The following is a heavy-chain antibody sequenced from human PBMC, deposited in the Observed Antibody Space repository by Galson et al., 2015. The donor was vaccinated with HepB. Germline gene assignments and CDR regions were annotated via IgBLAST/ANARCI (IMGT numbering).Heavy chain of an antibody. V-gene: IGHV3-66*01. CDR1: GFTVSSNY. CDR3: ARDQGESGYDSSYFDL. J-gene: IGHJ2*01. CDR2: IYSGGST. D-gene: IGHD5-12*01. Sequence: SLRLSCAASGFTVSSNYMSWVRQAPGKGLEWVSVIYSGGSTYYADSVKGRFTISRDNSKNTLYLQMNSLRAEDTAVYYCARDQGESGYDSSYFDLWGRGTLVTVSS.